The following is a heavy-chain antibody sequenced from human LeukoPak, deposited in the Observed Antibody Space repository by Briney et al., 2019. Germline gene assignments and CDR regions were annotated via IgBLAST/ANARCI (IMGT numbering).Heavy chain of an antibody. D-gene: IGHD3-3*01. CDR3: ARGPGVGTVDY. CDR1: GFTFSSYW. J-gene: IGHJ4*02. CDR2: INSDGSST. Sequence: GGSLRLAWAASGFTFSSYWMHWVRQAPGKGLVWVSRINSDGSSTSYADSVKGRFTISRDNAKNSLFLQMNSLRAEDTAVYYCARGPGVGTVDYWGQGTVVTVSS. V-gene: IGHV3-74*01.